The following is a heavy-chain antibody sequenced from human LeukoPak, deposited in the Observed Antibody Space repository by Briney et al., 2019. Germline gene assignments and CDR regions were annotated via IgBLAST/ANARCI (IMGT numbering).Heavy chain of an antibody. J-gene: IGHJ4*02. CDR1: GYTFTGYY. CDR2: INPNSGGT. CDR3: AREGFGDLLFDY. D-gene: IGHD3-10*01. Sequence: ASVKVSCKASGYTFTGYYIHWVRQAAGQGLEWLGWINPNSGGTNYAQKFQGRVTMTRDTSISTAYMELSRLRSDDTAVYYCAREGFGDLLFDYWGQGTLVTVSS. V-gene: IGHV1-2*02.